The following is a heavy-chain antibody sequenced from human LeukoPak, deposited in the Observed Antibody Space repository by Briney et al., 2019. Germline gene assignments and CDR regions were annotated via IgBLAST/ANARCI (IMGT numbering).Heavy chain of an antibody. J-gene: IGHJ4*02. CDR3: VRDTFGPSDS. D-gene: IGHD3-16*01. V-gene: IGHV3-7*01. CDR2: IKQDGSEK. CDR1: GFTFTKYW. Sequence: GGYLRLSCAASGFTFTKYWMSWVRQAPGKGLEWVANIKQDGSEKYYVDSVKGRFTISRDNAKNSLYLEMNSLRAEDTAVYYCVRDTFGPSDSWGQGTLVSVSS.